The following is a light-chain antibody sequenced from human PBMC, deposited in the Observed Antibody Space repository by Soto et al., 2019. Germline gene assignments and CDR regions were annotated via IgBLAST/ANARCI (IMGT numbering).Light chain of an antibody. CDR2: GAS. CDR3: QQCDGSPFA. Sequence: EIVLTQSPGTLSLSPGERATLSCRASQRLSSACLAWYQQKPGQAPRLLIYGASSRATGVPGRFSGSGSGIDFTLTIVRLEPEDFAVYYCQQCDGSPFAFGQGTKGDIK. J-gene: IGKJ1*01. CDR1: QRLSSAC. V-gene: IGKV3-20*01.